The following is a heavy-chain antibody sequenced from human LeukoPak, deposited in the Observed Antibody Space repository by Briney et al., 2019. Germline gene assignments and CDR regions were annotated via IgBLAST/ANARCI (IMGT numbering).Heavy chain of an antibody. V-gene: IGHV4-38-2*02. CDR2: TYHSGTS. J-gene: IGHJ4*02. CDR3: ARQTGSGLFILP. D-gene: IGHD3/OR15-3a*01. Sequence: SETLSLTCTVSGYSISNGYYWGWIRRPPGKGLEWIGTTYHSGTSYYNPSLKSRVTISVDTSKNRFSLKLTSVTAADTAVYYCARQTGSGLFILPGGQGTLVTVSS. CDR1: GYSISNGYY.